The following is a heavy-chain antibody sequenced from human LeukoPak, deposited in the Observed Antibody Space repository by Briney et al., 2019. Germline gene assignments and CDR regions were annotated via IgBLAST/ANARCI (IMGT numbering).Heavy chain of an antibody. CDR1: GFTVSSNY. V-gene: IGHV3-53*01. Sequence: PGGSLRLSCAASGFTVSSNYMSWVRQAPGKGLEWVSVIYSGGSTYYADSVKGRFTISRDNSKNTLYLQMNSLRVEDTAVYYCANGYYGGYFDYWGQGTLVTVSS. CDR2: IYSGGST. J-gene: IGHJ4*02. D-gene: IGHD2/OR15-2a*01. CDR3: ANGYYGGYFDY.